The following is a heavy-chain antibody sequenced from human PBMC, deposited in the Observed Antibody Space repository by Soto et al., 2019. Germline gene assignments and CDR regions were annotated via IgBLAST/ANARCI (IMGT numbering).Heavy chain of an antibody. CDR1: GGSISSSSYY. V-gene: IGHV4-39*01. CDR2: IYYSGST. Sequence: SETLSLTCTVSGGSISSSSYYWGWIRQPPGKGLEWIGSIYYSGSTYHNPSLKSRVTISVDTSKNQFSLKLSSVTAADTAVYYCARHYYDSSGYYWPFDYWGQGTLVTVSS. D-gene: IGHD3-22*01. J-gene: IGHJ4*02. CDR3: ARHYYDSSGYYWPFDY.